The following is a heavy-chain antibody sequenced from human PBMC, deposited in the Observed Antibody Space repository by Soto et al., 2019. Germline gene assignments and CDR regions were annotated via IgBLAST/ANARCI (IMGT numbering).Heavy chain of an antibody. CDR2: ITSSSSTI. D-gene: IGHD6-6*01. V-gene: IGHV3-48*02. J-gene: IGHJ4*02. CDR3: ARDPSIAARRRAGNFDY. CDR1: GFTFSSYN. Sequence: EVQLVESGGGLVKPGGSLRLSCAASGFTFSSYNMNWVRQAPGKGLEWVSYITSSSSTIYYADSVKGRFTISRDNAKNSLYLQMNSLRDEDTAVYYCARDPSIAARRRAGNFDYWGQGTLVTVSS.